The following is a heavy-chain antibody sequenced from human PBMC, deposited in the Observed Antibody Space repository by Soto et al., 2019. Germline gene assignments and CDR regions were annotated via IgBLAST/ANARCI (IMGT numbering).Heavy chain of an antibody. CDR3: PKAPFDSDALNY. J-gene: IGHJ4*02. D-gene: IGHD3-9*01. Sequence: EVRLLESGGGLVQPGGSLRLSCAASGITFSRHAMSWVRQAPGKGLEWVSIIRGTGDNIEYADSVRGRFTISRDNSRNMLFLQMDSRRPDDTAVYYSPKAPFDSDALNYWGQGTLATVSS. CDR1: GITFSRHA. CDR2: IRGTGDNI. V-gene: IGHV3-23*01.